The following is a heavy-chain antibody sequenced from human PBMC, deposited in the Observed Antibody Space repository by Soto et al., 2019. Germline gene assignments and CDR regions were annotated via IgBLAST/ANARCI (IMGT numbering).Heavy chain of an antibody. D-gene: IGHD1-20*01. CDR3: ASDLNWPNF. CDR1: GFTFSTYF. Sequence: EVQLVESGGGLVQPGGSLRLSCAASGFTFSTYFMTWVRQAPGKGLEWVATIKPDGSERWYVDSVKGRFTISRDNAKNSLYLEMNSLRAEDTAGYLWASDLNWPNFWGQGSLVAVSS. V-gene: IGHV3-7*01. J-gene: IGHJ4*02. CDR2: IKPDGSER.